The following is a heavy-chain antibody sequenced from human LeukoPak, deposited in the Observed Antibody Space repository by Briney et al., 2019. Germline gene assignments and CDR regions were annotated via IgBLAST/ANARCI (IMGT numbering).Heavy chain of an antibody. CDR2: IYYSGST. D-gene: IGHD6-6*01. CDR3: ARVAGSSSDDAFDI. J-gene: IGHJ3*02. CDR1: GGSISSGDYY. Sequence: SETLSLTCTVPGGSISSGDYYWSWIRQPPGKGLEWIGYIYYSGSTYYNPSLKSRVTISVDTSKNQFSLKLSSVTAADTAVYYCARVAGSSSDDAFDIWGQGTMVTVSS. V-gene: IGHV4-30-4*08.